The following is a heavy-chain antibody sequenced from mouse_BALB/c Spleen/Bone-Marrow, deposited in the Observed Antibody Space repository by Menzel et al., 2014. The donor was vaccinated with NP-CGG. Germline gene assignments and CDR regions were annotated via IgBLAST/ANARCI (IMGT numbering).Heavy chain of an antibody. D-gene: IGHD1-1*01. V-gene: IGHV5-2*01. J-gene: IGHJ3*01. CDR1: EYEFPSHD. CDR3: ARQGDYGSSWFAY. Sequence: VMLVESGGGLEQPGESLKLSCESNEYEFPSHDMSWVRKTPEKRLELVAAINSDGGSTFYPDTMERRFIISRDNTKKTLYLQMSSLRSEDTALYYCARQGDYGSSWFAYWGQGTLVTVSA. CDR2: INSDGGST.